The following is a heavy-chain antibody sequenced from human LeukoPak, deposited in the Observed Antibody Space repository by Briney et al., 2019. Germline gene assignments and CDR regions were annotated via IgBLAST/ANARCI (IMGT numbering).Heavy chain of an antibody. Sequence: GGSLRLSCAASGFTFSSYSMNWVRQAPGKGLEWVANIKPDRSEIYYVDSVKGRFTISRDNAKNSVYLQMNSLKADDTAVYYCGRGMDVWGQGTTVTVSS. J-gene: IGHJ6*02. CDR2: IKPDRSEI. CDR1: GFTFSSYS. CDR3: GRGMDV. V-gene: IGHV3-7*03.